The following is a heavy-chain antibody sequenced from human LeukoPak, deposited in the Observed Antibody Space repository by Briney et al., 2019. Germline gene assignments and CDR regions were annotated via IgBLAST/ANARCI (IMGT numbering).Heavy chain of an antibody. CDR1: GFGFSTSW. CDR3: IGTGTHSY. V-gene: IGHV3-74*01. J-gene: IGHJ4*02. Sequence: GGPLRLSCAASGFGFSTSWMHWVRQAPGKGLVWVARINSDGSTTNYADSVQGRFTISRDTAKNTLFLQMNSLGAEDTAVYYRIGTGTHSYWGQGTLVTVSS. CDR2: INSDGSTT. D-gene: IGHD3-10*01.